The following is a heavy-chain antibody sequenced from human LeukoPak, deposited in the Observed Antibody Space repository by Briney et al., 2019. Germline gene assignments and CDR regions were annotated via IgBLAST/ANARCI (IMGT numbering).Heavy chain of an antibody. CDR3: ARDSYCSSTSCYNLRVYYYGMDV. J-gene: IGHJ6*02. CDR2: IRAYNGNT. V-gene: IGHV1-18*01. Sequence: ASVKVSCKASGYTFTSYGISWVRQAPGQGLEWMGWIRAYNGNTNYAQKLQGRVTMTTDTSTSTGYMELRSLRSDDTAVYYCARDSYCSSTSCYNLRVYYYGMDVWGQGTTVTVSS. D-gene: IGHD2-2*02. CDR1: GYTFTSYG.